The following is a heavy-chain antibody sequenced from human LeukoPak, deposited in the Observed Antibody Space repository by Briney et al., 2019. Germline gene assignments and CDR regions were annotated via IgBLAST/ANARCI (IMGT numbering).Heavy chain of an antibody. CDR2: ISWNSGSI. CDR3: AKDIGMVRGVIIMGGFDY. J-gene: IGHJ4*02. Sequence: GGSLRLSCAASGSTFDDYAMHWVRQAPGKGLEWVSGISWNSGSICYADSVKSRFTISRDNAKNSLYLQMNSLRAEDTALYYCAKDIGMVRGVIIMGGFDYWGQGTLVTVSS. V-gene: IGHV3-9*01. D-gene: IGHD3-10*01. CDR1: GSTFDDYA.